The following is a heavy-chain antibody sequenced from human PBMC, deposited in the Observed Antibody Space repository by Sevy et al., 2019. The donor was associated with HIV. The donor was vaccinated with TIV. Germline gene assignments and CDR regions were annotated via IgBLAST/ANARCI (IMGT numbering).Heavy chain of an antibody. CDR1: AFTFSNYA. CDR2: ISGSAHRT. CDR3: VKEVSEYSYSDY. Sequence: GGSLRLSCAASAFTFSNYARSWVRQTPGKGLEWVSAISGSAHRTYYTDSVKGRFTISRDNSKNMLFLQMNSLRAEDTAVYYCVKEVSEYSYSDYWGQGTLVTVSS. D-gene: IGHD5-18*01. V-gene: IGHV3-23*01. J-gene: IGHJ4*02.